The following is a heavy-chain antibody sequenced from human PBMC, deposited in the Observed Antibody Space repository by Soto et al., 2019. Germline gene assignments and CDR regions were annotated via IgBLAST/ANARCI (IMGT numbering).Heavy chain of an antibody. D-gene: IGHD3-22*01. CDR3: ARDPDTYYYDSSGHS. V-gene: IGHV3-21*01. Sequence: PGGSLRLSCAASGFTFSSYSMNWVRQAPGQGLEWVSSISSSSSYIYYADSVKGRFTISRDNAKNSLYLQMNSLRAEDTAVYYCARDPDTYYYDSSGHSWGQGTLVTVSS. J-gene: IGHJ4*02. CDR2: ISSSSSYI. CDR1: GFTFSSYS.